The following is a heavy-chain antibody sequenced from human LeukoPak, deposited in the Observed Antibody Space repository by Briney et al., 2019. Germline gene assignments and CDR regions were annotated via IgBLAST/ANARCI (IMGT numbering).Heavy chain of an antibody. J-gene: IGHJ4*02. CDR3: ASEPGCYDSSGYYSDY. V-gene: IGHV3-21*01. CDR2: ISSSGSYI. Sequence: KAGGSLSLSCAASGFTFSSYSMNWVRQAPGKGPEWVSSISSSGSYIYYADSVKGRFTISRDNAKNSLYLQMNSLRAEDTAVYYCASEPGCYDSSGYYSDYLGQGTLVTVSS. D-gene: IGHD3-22*01. CDR1: GFTFSSYS.